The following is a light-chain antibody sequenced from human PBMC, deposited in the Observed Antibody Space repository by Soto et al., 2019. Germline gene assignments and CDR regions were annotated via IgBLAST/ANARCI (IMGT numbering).Light chain of an antibody. J-gene: IGKJ5*01. CDR2: AAS. V-gene: IGKV1-5*01. Sequence: DIQMTQSPSTLSGSVGDRVTITCRASQTISSWLAWYQQKPGKAPKLLIYAASTLQSGVPSRFSGSGSGTEFTLTISSLQPEDFATYYCLQYNDYPFTFGQGTRLEIK. CDR3: LQYNDYPFT. CDR1: QTISSW.